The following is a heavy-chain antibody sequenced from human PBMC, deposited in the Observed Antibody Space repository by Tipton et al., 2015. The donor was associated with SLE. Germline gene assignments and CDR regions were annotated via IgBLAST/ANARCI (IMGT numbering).Heavy chain of an antibody. CDR1: GGSISSGSYY. CDR3: ARALVVPAAIIAGDAFDI. J-gene: IGHJ3*02. V-gene: IGHV4-61*02. Sequence: TLSLTCTVSGGSISSGSYYWSWIRQPAGKGLEWIGRIYTSGSTNYNPSLKSRVTISVDTSKNQFSLKLSSVTAAGTAVYYCARALVVPAAIIAGDAFDIWGQGTMVTVSS. CDR2: IYTSGST. D-gene: IGHD2-2*01.